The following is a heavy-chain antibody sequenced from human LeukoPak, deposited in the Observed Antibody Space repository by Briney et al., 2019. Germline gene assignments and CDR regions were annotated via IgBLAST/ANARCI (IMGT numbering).Heavy chain of an antibody. CDR3: ARDRRYNWNYYFDY. CDR1: GFTFSSYE. J-gene: IGHJ4*02. CDR2: ISSSGSTI. D-gene: IGHD1-7*01. V-gene: IGHV3-48*03. Sequence: GGSLRLSCAASGFTFSSYEMNWVRQAPGKGLEWVSYISSSGSTIYYADSVKGRFTISRDNAKNSLYLQMNSLRAEDTAVYYCARDRRYNWNYYFDYWGQGTLVTVSS.